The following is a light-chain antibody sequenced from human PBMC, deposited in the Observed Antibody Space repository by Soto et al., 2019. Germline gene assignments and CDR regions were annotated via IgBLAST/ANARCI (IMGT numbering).Light chain of an antibody. V-gene: IGKV3-15*01. CDR2: GAS. J-gene: IGKJ4*01. CDR1: QSVSSN. Sequence: EIVMTQSPATLSVSPGERATLSCRASQSVSSNLAWYQQKPGQAPRLLIYGASTRATGIPARFSGSGSGTEFTPTISSLQSHDVAVYYCQQYNNWPPLAFGGGTKVEIK. CDR3: QQYNNWPPLA.